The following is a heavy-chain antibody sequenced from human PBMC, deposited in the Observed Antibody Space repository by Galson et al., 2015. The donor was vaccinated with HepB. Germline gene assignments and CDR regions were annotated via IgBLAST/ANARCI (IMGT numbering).Heavy chain of an antibody. Sequence: SLRLSCPASGFTFSSHAMSWVRQAQGKGLEWVSGISGSGARTYYAASLKGRFTISRDNSKNTLYLHMKSLRAEDTAVYYCAKNYDSSGWAFDIWGQGTVVTV. CDR3: AKNYDSSGWAFDI. J-gene: IGHJ3*02. CDR1: GFTFSSHA. D-gene: IGHD3-22*01. V-gene: IGHV3-23*01. CDR2: ISGSGART.